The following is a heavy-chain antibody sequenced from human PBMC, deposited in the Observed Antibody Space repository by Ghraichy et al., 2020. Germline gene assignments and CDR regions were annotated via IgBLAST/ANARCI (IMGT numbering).Heavy chain of an antibody. CDR2: ISGSGGST. CDR3: VSGATWAWGAFDI. V-gene: IGHV3-23*01. J-gene: IGHJ3*02. D-gene: IGHD1-26*01. CDR1: GFTFSSYA. Sequence: GGSLRLSCAASGFTFSSYAMSWVRQAPGKGLEWVSAISGSGGSTYYADSVKGRFTISRDNSKNTLYLQMNSLRAEDTAVYYCVSGATWAWGAFDIWGQGTMVTVSS.